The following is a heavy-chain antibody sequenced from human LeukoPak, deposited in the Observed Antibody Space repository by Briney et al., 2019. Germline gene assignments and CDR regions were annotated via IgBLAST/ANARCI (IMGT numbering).Heavy chain of an antibody. D-gene: IGHD4-17*01. CDR1: GGSISSGSYY. Sequence: SETLSLTCTVSGGSISSGSYYWSWIRQPAGKGLEWIGRIYTSGSTNYNPSLKSRVTISVDTSKNQFSLKLSSVTAADTAVYYCASFRHGDYGSYWGQGTLVTVSS. V-gene: IGHV4-61*02. J-gene: IGHJ4*02. CDR2: IYTSGST. CDR3: ASFRHGDYGSY.